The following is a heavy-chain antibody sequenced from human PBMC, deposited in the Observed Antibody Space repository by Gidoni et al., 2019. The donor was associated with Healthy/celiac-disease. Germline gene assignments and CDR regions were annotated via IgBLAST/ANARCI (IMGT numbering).Heavy chain of an antibody. D-gene: IGHD6-13*01. CDR3: ARETLAAAGLGWEFGPAHYYGMDV. Sequence: GQGLEWMGGIIPIFGTANYAQKFQGRVTITADESTSTAYMELSSLRSEDTAVYYCARETLAAAGLGWEFGPAHYYGMDVWGQGTTVTVSS. J-gene: IGHJ6*02. CDR2: IIPIFGTA. V-gene: IGHV1-69*01.